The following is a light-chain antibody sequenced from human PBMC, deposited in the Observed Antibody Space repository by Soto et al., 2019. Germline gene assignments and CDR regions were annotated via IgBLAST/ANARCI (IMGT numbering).Light chain of an antibody. V-gene: IGKV1-5*03. Sequence: DIQLSQSPSTLSGYVEDRVTINCRASQTISSWLALYKQKPGKAPKLLIYKASTLKSGVPSRFSGSGSGTEFTLTISSLQPDDFTTDCSQQLKSSPKTSGQGTKV. J-gene: IGKJ1*01. CDR3: QQLKSSPKT. CDR1: QTISSW. CDR2: KAS.